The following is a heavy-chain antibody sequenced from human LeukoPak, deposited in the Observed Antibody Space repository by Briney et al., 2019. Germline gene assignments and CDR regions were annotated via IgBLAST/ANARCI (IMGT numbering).Heavy chain of an antibody. CDR1: GFTFSSYA. CDR3: ASTPLNIAAAGQFDY. D-gene: IGHD6-13*01. J-gene: IGHJ4*02. Sequence: GGSLRLSCAASGFTFSSYAMHWVRQAPGKGLEWVAVISYDGSNKYYADSVKGRFTISRDNSKNTLYLQMNSLRAEDTAVYYCASTPLNIAAAGQFDYWGQGTLVTVSS. CDR2: ISYDGSNK. V-gene: IGHV3-30-3*01.